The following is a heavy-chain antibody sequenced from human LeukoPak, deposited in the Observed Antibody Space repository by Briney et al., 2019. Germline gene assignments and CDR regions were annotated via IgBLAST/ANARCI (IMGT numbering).Heavy chain of an antibody. V-gene: IGHV1-18*01. J-gene: IGHJ4*02. Sequence: ASVKVSCKASGYTFSSYGISWVRQAPGQGLEWMGWISAYNGNTDYAQNLRGRLIMTTDTSTSTAYMELRSLRSDDTAIYYCARDSVDGSGTYYNDSPDYWGQGTLVTVSS. D-gene: IGHD3-10*01. CDR2: ISAYNGNT. CDR1: GYTFSSYG. CDR3: ARDSVDGSGTYYNDSPDY.